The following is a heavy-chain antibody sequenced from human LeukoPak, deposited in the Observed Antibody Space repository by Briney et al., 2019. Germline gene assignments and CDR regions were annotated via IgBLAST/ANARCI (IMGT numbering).Heavy chain of an antibody. J-gene: IGHJ3*02. Sequence: GGSLRLSCAASGFTVSSNYMSWVRQAPGKGLEWVSVIYSGGSTYYADSVKGRFTISRDNSKNTLYLQMNSLRAEDTAVYYCAGSGSEGYTTAFDIWGQGTMVTVSS. CDR3: AGSGSEGYTTAFDI. V-gene: IGHV3-66*01. CDR1: GFTVSSNY. CDR2: IYSGGST. D-gene: IGHD2-2*02.